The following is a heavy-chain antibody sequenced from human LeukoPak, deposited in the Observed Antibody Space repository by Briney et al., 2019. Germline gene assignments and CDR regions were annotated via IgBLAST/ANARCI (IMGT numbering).Heavy chain of an antibody. J-gene: IGHJ5*02. CDR1: GFTFSSYA. D-gene: IGHD5-24*01. V-gene: IGHV3-23*01. CDR3: ARGLMATCWFDP. Sequence: PGGSLRLSCAASGFTFSSYAMSWVRQAPGKGLEWVSAISGSGGSTYYADSVKGRFTISRDNSKNTLYLQMNSLRAEDTAVYYCARGLMATCWFDPWGQGTLVTVSS. CDR2: ISGSGGST.